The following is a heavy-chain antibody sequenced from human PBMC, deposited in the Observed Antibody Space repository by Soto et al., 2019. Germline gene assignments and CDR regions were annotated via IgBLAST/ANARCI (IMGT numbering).Heavy chain of an antibody. CDR2: IKSKTEGGTP. J-gene: IGHJ4*02. CDR1: ELTLRNAW. Sequence: EVQLVESGGGLVKPGGSLRLSCVASELTLRNAWISWVRQAPGKGLEWVGRIKSKTEGGTPDYAAPVKGRFTLSRDDSKNTLYLQMNLLITENTTVYYFTDLIRGFCYRPYWGQGTLVTVSS. CDR3: TDLIRGFCYRPY. V-gene: IGHV3-15*01. D-gene: IGHD3-16*02.